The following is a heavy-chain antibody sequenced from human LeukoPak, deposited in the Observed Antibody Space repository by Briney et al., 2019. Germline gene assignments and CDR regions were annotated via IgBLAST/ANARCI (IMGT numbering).Heavy chain of an antibody. D-gene: IGHD3-16*02. CDR2: ISYDGSNK. J-gene: IGHJ5*02. Sequence: GGSLRLSCAASGFTFSSYAMHWVRQAPGKGLEWVAVISYDGSNKYYADSVKGRFTISRDNSKNTLYLQMNSLRAEDTAVYYCARVYYDYIWGSYRPNFFDPWGQGTLVTVSS. V-gene: IGHV3-30-3*01. CDR1: GFTFSSYA. CDR3: ARVYYDYIWGSYRPNFFDP.